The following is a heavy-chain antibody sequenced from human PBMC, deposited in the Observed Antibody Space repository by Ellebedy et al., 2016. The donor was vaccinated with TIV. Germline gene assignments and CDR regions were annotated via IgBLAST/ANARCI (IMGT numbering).Heavy chain of an antibody. J-gene: IGHJ5*02. CDR2: INVADANT. CDR3: ARDPTGYCSGGSCTNNWFDP. D-gene: IGHD2-15*01. Sequence: AASVKVSCKASGYTFTTFAIHWVRQAPGQSPEYMGWINVADANTKYSQKFQGKVTFIRDTSANTVYMSLNNLRSDDSAVYYCARDPTGYCSGGSCTNNWFDPWGQGTLVTVSS. V-gene: IGHV1-3*01. CDR1: GYTFTTFA.